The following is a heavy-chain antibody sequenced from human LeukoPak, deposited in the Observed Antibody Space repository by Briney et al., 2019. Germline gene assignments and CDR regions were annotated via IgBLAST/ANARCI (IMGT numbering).Heavy chain of an antibody. CDR3: AKDGRKAYYYDSSGFDY. CDR2: LSYDANE. J-gene: IGHJ4*02. Sequence: AGGSLRLSCAASGFTFSSYAMHWVRQAPGKGLDLEWVTVLSYDANEYYADSVKGRFTISRDISKNTLYLQMNSLRAEDTAVYYCAKDGRKAYYYDSSGFDYWGQGTLVIVSS. V-gene: IGHV3-30-3*01. CDR1: GFTFSSYA. D-gene: IGHD3-22*01.